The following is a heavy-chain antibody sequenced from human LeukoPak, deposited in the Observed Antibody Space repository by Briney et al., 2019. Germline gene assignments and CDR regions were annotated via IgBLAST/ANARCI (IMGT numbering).Heavy chain of an antibody. V-gene: IGHV4-59*01. CDR1: GGSISSYY. CDR3: AREREGDFDY. CDR2: IYYSGST. J-gene: IGHJ4*02. D-gene: IGHD5-24*01. Sequence: PSETLSLTCTVSGGSISSYYWSWIRQPPGKGLEWIGYIYYSGSTNYNPSLKSQVTISVDTSKNQFSLKLSSVTAADTAVYYCAREREGDFDYWGQGTLVTVSS.